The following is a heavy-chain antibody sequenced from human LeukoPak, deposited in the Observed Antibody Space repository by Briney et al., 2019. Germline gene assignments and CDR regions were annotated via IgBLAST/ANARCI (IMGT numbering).Heavy chain of an antibody. Sequence: ASVKVSCKASGYTFTSYGINWVRQAPGQGLEWMGWISTYDGYTNYAQKLQGRVTMTTDTSTSTAYMELGSLRSDDTAMYFCARDGCSGGSCYPDDHWGQGTLVTVSS. V-gene: IGHV1-18*01. CDR2: ISTYDGYT. D-gene: IGHD2-15*01. CDR3: ARDGCSGGSCYPDDH. J-gene: IGHJ5*02. CDR1: GYTFTSYG.